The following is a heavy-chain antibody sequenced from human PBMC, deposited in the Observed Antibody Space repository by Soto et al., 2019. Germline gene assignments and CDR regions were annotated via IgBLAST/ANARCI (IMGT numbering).Heavy chain of an antibody. D-gene: IGHD6-19*01. J-gene: IGHJ4*02. Sequence: EVQLLESGGGLVQPGGSLRLSCAASGFTFSSYAMSWVRQAPGKGLEWVSAISGSGGSTYYADSVKGRFTIYRDNSTNSLYLQMNGVRAEDTALYYGAKGGIAGAGRGEWGQGTLVTVSS. CDR1: GFTFSSYA. V-gene: IGHV3-23*01. CDR2: ISGSGGST. CDR3: AKGGIAGAGRGE.